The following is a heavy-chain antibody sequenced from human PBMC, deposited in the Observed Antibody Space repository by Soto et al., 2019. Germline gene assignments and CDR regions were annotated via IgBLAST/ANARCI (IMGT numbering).Heavy chain of an antibody. CDR2: ISSSSSYT. V-gene: IGHV3-11*05. CDR3: ARGRGVTADDAFDI. J-gene: IGHJ3*02. Sequence: QVQLVESGGGLVQPGGSLRLSCAASGFTFSDYYMSWIRQAPGKGLEWVSYISSSSSYTNYADSVKGRFTISRDNAKNSLYLQMNSLRAEDTAVYYCARGRGVTADDAFDIWGQGTMVTVSS. CDR1: GFTFSDYY. D-gene: IGHD2-21*02.